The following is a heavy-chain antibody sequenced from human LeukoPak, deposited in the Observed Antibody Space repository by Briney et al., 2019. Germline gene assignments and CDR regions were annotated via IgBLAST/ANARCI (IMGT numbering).Heavy chain of an antibody. CDR2: IYYSGST. J-gene: IGHJ6*03. V-gene: IGHV4-59*01. Sequence: SETLSLTCTVSGDSINNYYWTWIRQPPGKGLEWIGYIYYSGSTNYNPSLKSRVTISLDPSKTQFSLKLSSVTAADTAVYYCARVKGESYYYYYYYMDVWGKGTTVTVSS. D-gene: IGHD3-16*01. CDR1: GDSINNYY. CDR3: ARVKGESYYYYYYYMDV.